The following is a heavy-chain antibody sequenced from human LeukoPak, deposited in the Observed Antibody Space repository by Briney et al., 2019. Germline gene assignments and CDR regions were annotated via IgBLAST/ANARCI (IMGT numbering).Heavy chain of an antibody. J-gene: IGHJ3*02. D-gene: IGHD3-3*01. CDR2: IYHSGST. CDR3: ARRGNDFWSGDKAFDI. V-gene: IGHV4-59*11. CDR1: GGPISSHY. Sequence: SETMSLTCTVSGGPISSHYWNWSPQPPGKGLEWIPDIYHSGSTNYNPSLKSRVNISVDTSKNKFSLKLNSVTAADTAVYYCARRGNDFWSGDKAFDIWGNGTTVTVSS.